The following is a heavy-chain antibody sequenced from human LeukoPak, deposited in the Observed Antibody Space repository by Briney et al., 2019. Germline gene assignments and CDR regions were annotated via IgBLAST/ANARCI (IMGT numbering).Heavy chain of an antibody. CDR2: INPNSGGT. V-gene: IGHV1-2*02. CDR3: ARLPIPRGRFHSSGYYATDY. Sequence: ASVKVSCKASGYTFTGYYMHWVRQAPGQGLEWMGWINPNSGGTNYAQKFQGRVTMTRDTSISTAYMELSRLRSDDTAVYYCARLPIPRGRFHSSGYYATDYWGQGTLVTVSS. D-gene: IGHD3-22*01. J-gene: IGHJ4*02. CDR1: GYTFTGYY.